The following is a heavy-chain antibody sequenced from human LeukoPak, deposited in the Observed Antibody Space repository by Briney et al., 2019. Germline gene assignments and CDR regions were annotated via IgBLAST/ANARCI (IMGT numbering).Heavy chain of an antibody. D-gene: IGHD6-19*01. J-gene: IGHJ3*02. CDR1: GHTFTSYG. CDR3: ARPIRAVAAPSDAFDI. CDR2: ISTYNGNT. V-gene: IGHV1-18*01. Sequence: ASVKVSCKASGHTFTSYGISWVRQAPGQGLEWMGWISTYNGNTHYTQKLQGRVTMTTDTSTSPAYMELRSLRSDDTAVYYCARPIRAVAAPSDAFDIWGQGTMVTVSS.